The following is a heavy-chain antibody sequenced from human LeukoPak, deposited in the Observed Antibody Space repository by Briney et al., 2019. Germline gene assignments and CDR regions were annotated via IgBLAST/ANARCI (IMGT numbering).Heavy chain of an antibody. Sequence: SETLSLTCAVYGGSFSGYYWSWIRQRPGKGLEWIGEIKHSASTNHNPSLKSRVTISVDTSKNQFSLRLSSVSAADTAVYYCASSIAAAGTDYYYYYMDVWGKGTTVTVSS. D-gene: IGHD6-13*01. V-gene: IGHV4-34*01. J-gene: IGHJ6*03. CDR1: GGSFSGYY. CDR2: IKHSAST. CDR3: ASSIAAAGTDYYYYYMDV.